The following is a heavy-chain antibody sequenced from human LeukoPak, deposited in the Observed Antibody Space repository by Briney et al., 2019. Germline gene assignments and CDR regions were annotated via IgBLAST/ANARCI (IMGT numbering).Heavy chain of an antibody. Sequence: GGSLRLSCAASGFTFSSYSLHWVRQAPGKGLERVAVISYDGSNKYYADSVKGRFTISRDNSNNTLYLQMNSLRAEDTAVYYCARDLGGYGSVRGQYFQHWGQGTLVTVSS. V-gene: IGHV3-30-3*01. CDR3: ARDLGGYGSVRGQYFQH. CDR1: GFTFSSYS. D-gene: IGHD3-10*01. CDR2: ISYDGSNK. J-gene: IGHJ1*01.